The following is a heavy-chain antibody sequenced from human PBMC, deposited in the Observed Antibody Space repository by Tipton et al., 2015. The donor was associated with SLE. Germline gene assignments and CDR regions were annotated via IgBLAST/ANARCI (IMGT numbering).Heavy chain of an antibody. CDR1: GNTFTSYG. J-gene: IGHJ6*02. CDR3: ARHMQVLPTRIEEYNRYCSGGSCYSHYYYGMDV. Sequence: QLVQSGAEVKKPGASVKVSCKASGNTFTSYGISWVRQAPGQGLDWMGRIIPIFGTANYAQKFQGRVTITADESTTTAYMELCSLRSEDTAVYYCARHMQVLPTRIEEYNRYCSGGSCYSHYYYGMDVWGQGTTVTVSS. V-gene: IGHV1-69*18. D-gene: IGHD2-15*01. CDR2: IIPIFGTA.